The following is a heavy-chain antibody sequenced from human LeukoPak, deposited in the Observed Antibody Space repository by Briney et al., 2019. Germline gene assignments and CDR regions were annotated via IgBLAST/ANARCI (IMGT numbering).Heavy chain of an antibody. CDR3: ARGQDSTGYFSFDY. V-gene: IGHV4-59*01. CDR2: IYYSGST. Sequence: SETLSLTCTVSGGSISSYYWSWIRQPPGKGLEWIGYIYYSGSTNYNPSLKSRVTISVDTSKNQFSLKLCSVTAADTAVYYCARGQDSTGYFSFDYWGLGTLVTVSS. CDR1: GGSISSYY. J-gene: IGHJ4*02. D-gene: IGHD6-19*01.